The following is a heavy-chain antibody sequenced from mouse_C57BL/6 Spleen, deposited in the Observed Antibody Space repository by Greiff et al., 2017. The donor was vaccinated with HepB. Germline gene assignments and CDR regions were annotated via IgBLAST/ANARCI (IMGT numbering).Heavy chain of an antibody. D-gene: IGHD1-1*01. J-gene: IGHJ2*01. V-gene: IGHV1-81*01. CDR3: ARRGITTVVATSDY. CDR2: IYPRSGNT. Sequence: QVQLQQSGAELARPGAAVKLSCKASGYTFTSYGISWVKQRTGQGLEWIGEIYPRSGNTYYNEKFKGKATLTADKSSSTAYMELRSLTSEDSAVYFCARRGITTVVATSDYWGQGTTLTVSS. CDR1: GYTFTSYG.